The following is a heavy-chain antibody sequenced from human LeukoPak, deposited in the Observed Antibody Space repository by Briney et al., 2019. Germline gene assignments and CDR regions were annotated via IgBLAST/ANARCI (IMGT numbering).Heavy chain of an antibody. CDR2: INHSGST. D-gene: IGHD3-22*01. V-gene: IGHV4-34*01. Sequence: NPSETLSLTCAVYGGSFSGYYWCWIRQPPGKGLEWIGEINHSGSTNYNPSLKSRVTISVDTSKNQFSLKLSSVTAADTAVYYCARGLKHSYYYDSSGPIDYWGQGTLVTVSS. J-gene: IGHJ4*02. CDR1: GGSFSGYY. CDR3: ARGLKHSYYYDSSGPIDY.